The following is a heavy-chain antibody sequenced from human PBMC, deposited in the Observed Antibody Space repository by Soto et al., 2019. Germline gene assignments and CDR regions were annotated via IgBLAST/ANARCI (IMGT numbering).Heavy chain of an antibody. CDR2: FHWDDDK. CDR3: VLDVRDIRTDYSSFDD. CDR1: GFSFNSGGVG. Sequence: QITLKVSGPTLVKPTQPLTLTCTFSGFSFNSGGVGVGWIRQPPGKALVWLAFFHWDDDKGYSTSLKRRLTISPDAFQIQVVPTMATVDPVETALYYRVLDVRDIRTDYSSFDDWGKAIPVTVSS. J-gene: IGHJ6*04. V-gene: IGHV2-5*02. D-gene: IGHD3-10*01.